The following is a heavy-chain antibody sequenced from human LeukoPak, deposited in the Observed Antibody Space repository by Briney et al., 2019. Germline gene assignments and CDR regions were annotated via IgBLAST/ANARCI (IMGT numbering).Heavy chain of an antibody. V-gene: IGHV1-69*05. J-gene: IGHJ5*02. CDR3: ARGRITMVRGGREGYNWFDP. D-gene: IGHD3-10*01. CDR2: IIPIFGTA. CDR1: GGTFTSDA. Sequence: SVKVSCKASGGTFTSDAISWVRQAPGQGLEWMGGIIPIFGTANYAQKFQGRVTITTDESTSTGYMELSSLRSEDTAVYYCARGRITMVRGGREGYNWFDPWGQGTLVTVSS.